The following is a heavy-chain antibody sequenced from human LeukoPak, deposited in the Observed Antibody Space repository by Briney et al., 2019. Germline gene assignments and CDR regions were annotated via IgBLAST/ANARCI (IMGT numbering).Heavy chain of an antibody. J-gene: IGHJ4*02. CDR2: IIPIFGTA. CDR1: GGTFSSYA. V-gene: IGHV1-69*13. Sequence: GASVKVSCKASGGTFSSYAISWVRRAPGQGLEWMGGIIPIFGTATYAQKFQGRVTITADESTSTAYMELSSLRSEDTAVYYCARDADSSGYLRYQTVWGQGTLVTVSS. D-gene: IGHD3-22*01. CDR3: ARDADSSGYLRYQTV.